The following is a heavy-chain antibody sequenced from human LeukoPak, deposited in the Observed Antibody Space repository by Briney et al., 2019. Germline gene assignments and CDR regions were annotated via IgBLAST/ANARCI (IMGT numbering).Heavy chain of an antibody. J-gene: IGHJ3*02. CDR3: ARPRLEYCSGGSCFDAFDI. V-gene: IGHV3-30*04. CDR1: GFTFSSYA. CDR2: ISYDGSNK. D-gene: IGHD2-15*01. Sequence: PGGSLRLSCAASGFTFSSYAMHWVRQAPGKGLEWVAVISYDGSNKYYADSVKGRFTISRDNSKNTLFLQMNSLTAEDTAIYSCARPRLEYCSGGSCFDAFDIWGKGTTVTVSS.